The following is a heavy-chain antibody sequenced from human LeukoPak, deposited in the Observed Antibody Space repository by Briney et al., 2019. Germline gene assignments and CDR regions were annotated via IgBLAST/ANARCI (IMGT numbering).Heavy chain of an antibody. CDR1: GYTFTGYY. CDR3: ARDSTGFGEVFYDY. Sequence: ASVKVSCKASGYTFTGYYMHWVRQAPVQGLEWMGWINPNSGGTNYAQKFQGRVTMTRDTSISTAYMELSRLRSDDTAVYYCARDSTGFGEVFYDYWGQGTLVTVSS. J-gene: IGHJ4*02. CDR2: INPNSGGT. D-gene: IGHD3-10*01. V-gene: IGHV1-2*02.